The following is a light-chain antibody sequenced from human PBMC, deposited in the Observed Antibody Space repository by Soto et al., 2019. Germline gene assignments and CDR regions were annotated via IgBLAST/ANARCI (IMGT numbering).Light chain of an antibody. CDR3: QQSYSAPYT. CDR1: QFIRNY. CDR2: ASS. V-gene: IGKV1-39*01. J-gene: IGKJ2*01. Sequence: DIQMTQSPSSLSVSVGERVTITCRASQFIRNYLNWYQHKPGKAPKLLIYASSTLQCGVPSRFSGSGSGTDFTLTINSLQPEDFATYYCQQSYSAPYTFGQGARLEIK.